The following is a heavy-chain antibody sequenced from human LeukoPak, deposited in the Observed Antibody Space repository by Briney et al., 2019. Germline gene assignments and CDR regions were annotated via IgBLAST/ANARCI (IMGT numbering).Heavy chain of an antibody. J-gene: IGHJ4*02. CDR3: ARTYGDYVYILGY. D-gene: IGHD4-17*01. Sequence: GGSLRLSYAASGFTVSSNYMSWVRQAPGQGLEWVSVIYSGGSTYYADSVKGRFTISRDISKNTVYLQMNSLRAEDTAVYYCARTYGDYVYILGYWGQGTLVTVSS. V-gene: IGHV3-53*01. CDR1: GFTVSSNY. CDR2: IYSGGST.